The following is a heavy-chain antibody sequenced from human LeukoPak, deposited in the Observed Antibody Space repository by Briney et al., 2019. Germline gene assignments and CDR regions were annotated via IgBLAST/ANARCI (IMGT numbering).Heavy chain of an antibody. Sequence: PSETLSLTCTVSGGSISSYHWSWIRQPPGKGLQWIGFIYSSGSTNYNPSLKSRVTISLDTSKNQFSLRVSSVTAADTAVYYCARQGYISGQGFRNNWFDPWGQGPLVTVSS. V-gene: IGHV4-59*08. CDR2: IYSSGST. J-gene: IGHJ5*02. D-gene: IGHD6-19*01. CDR1: GGSISSYH. CDR3: ARQGYISGQGFRNNWFDP.